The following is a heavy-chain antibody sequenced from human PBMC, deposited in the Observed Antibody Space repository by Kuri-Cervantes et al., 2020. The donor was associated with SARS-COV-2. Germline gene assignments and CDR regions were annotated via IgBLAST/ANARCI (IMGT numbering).Heavy chain of an antibody. CDR1: EFTFSNYE. J-gene: IGHJ4*02. D-gene: IGHD1-1*01. CDR3: VRDGDHWNFDY. CDR2: ISSSGSTI. Sequence: GESLKISCGASEFTFSNYEMNWVRQAPGKGLEWVSYISSSGSTIYYADSVKGRFTLSRDNAKNMLFLQMNSLRAEDTAVYYCVRDGDHWNFDYWGQGTLVTVSS. V-gene: IGHV3-48*03.